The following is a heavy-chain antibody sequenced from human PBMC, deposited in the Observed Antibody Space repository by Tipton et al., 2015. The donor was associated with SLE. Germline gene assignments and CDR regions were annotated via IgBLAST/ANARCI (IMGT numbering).Heavy chain of an antibody. V-gene: IGHV4-59*01. CDR2: IYYSGST. CDR3: AREVIAARQGYYYYYMDV. D-gene: IGHD6-6*01. CDR1: GGSTSSYY. Sequence: LRLSCTVSGGSTSSYYWSWIRQPPGKGLEWIGYIYYSGSTNHNPSLKSRVTMSVDTSKNQFSLKLSSVTAADTAVYYCAREVIAARQGYYYYYMDVWGKGTTVTVSS. J-gene: IGHJ6*03.